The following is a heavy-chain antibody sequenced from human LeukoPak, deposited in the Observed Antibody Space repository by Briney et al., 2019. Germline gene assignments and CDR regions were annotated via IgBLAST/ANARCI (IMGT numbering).Heavy chain of an antibody. Sequence: ASVKVSCKASGGTFSSYAISWVRQAPGQGLEWMGGIIPIFGTANYAQKFQGRVTITTDESTSTAYMKLSSLRSEDTAVYYCATLPGKNIAAQLYYFDYWGQGTLVTVSS. CDR2: IIPIFGTA. CDR3: ATLPGKNIAAQLYYFDY. J-gene: IGHJ4*02. V-gene: IGHV1-69*05. D-gene: IGHD6-6*01. CDR1: GGTFSSYA.